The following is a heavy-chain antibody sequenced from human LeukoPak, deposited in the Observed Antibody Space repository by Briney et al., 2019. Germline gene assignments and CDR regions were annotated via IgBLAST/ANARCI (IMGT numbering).Heavy chain of an antibody. D-gene: IGHD3-10*01. CDR1: GYTFTGYY. J-gene: IGHJ5*02. Sequence: ASVKVSCKASGYTFTGYYMHWVRQAPGQGLEWMGWINPNSGGTNYAQKFQGRVTMTRDTSISTAYMELSRLRSEDTAVYYCARDHEQYYYGSDNWFDPWGQGTLVTVSS. V-gene: IGHV1-2*02. CDR2: INPNSGGT. CDR3: ARDHEQYYYGSDNWFDP.